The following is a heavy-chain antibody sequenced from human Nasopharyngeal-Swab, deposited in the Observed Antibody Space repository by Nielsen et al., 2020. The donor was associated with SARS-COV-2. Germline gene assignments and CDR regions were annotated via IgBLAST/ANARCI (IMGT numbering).Heavy chain of an antibody. CDR3: TRDPITIFGVVPDY. D-gene: IGHD3-3*01. Sequence: WIRQPPGKGLEWVGFIRSKAYGGVPDYAASVKGRFTISRDDSKSIAYLQMNSLKIEDTAVYYCTRDPITIFGVVPDYWGQGTLVTVS. V-gene: IGHV3-49*02. CDR2: IRSKAYGGVP. J-gene: IGHJ4*02.